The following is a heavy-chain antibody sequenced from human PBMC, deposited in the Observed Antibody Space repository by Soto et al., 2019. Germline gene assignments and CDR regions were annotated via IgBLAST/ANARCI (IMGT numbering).Heavy chain of an antibody. CDR1: GGSISSGGYS. CDR3: ARSHTTVTSYDY. Sequence: SETLSLTCAVSGGSISSGGYSWSWIRQPPGKGLEWNGYIYHSGSTYYNPSLKRRVTISVDRSKNQFSLKLSSVTAADTAVYYCARSHTTVTSYDYWGQGTLVTVSS. D-gene: IGHD4-17*01. J-gene: IGHJ4*02. V-gene: IGHV4-30-2*01. CDR2: IYHSGST.